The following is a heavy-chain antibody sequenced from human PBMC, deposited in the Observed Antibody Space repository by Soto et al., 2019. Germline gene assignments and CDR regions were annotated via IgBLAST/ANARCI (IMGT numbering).Heavy chain of an antibody. CDR3: AKTGTMTSSGPIDF. CDR2: IYHSGST. V-gene: IGHV4-59*12. D-gene: IGHD1-1*01. J-gene: IGHJ4*02. Sequence: SETLSLTCSVSGDSISSYYWSWVRQPPGKGLEWIGEIYHSGSTNYNPSLKSRVTISVDKSKNQFSLKLSSVTAADTAVYYCAKTGTMTSSGPIDFWGQGISVTVSS. CDR1: GDSISSYY.